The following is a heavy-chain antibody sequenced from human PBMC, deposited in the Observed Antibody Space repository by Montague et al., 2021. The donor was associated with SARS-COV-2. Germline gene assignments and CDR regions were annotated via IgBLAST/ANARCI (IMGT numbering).Heavy chain of an antibody. CDR3: VRGGTMTVVVFDY. Sequence: SETLSLTCTVSGDSISNSSWWTWVLQSPGRGLVWFVEIFRSRDSNYNPSLKSRVTMSVDMPRNQFSLRLSNVIAADTAIYYCVRGGTMTVVVFDYWGQGTTVTVSS. J-gene: IGHJ4*02. V-gene: IGHV4-4*02. D-gene: IGHD1-1*01. CDR1: GDSISNSSW. CDR2: IFRSRDS.